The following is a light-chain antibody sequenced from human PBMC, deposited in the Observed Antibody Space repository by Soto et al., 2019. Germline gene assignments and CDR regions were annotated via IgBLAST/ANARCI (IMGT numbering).Light chain of an antibody. Sequence: EIVMTQSPATLSVSPGERATLSCRASQSVSSNLAWYQQKPGQAPRLLIYGASIRATGIPARFSGSGSGTEFTLTISSLQSEDFAVYYCQQYNNCPHTFGQGTKLEIK. CDR3: QQYNNCPHT. CDR1: QSVSSN. J-gene: IGKJ1*01. CDR2: GAS. V-gene: IGKV3D-15*01.